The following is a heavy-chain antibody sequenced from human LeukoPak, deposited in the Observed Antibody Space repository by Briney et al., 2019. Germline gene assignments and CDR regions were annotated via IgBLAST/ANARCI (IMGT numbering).Heavy chain of an antibody. V-gene: IGHV1-46*01. CDR1: GYSFTSYY. CDR2: INPSGGST. J-gene: IGHJ4*02. D-gene: IGHD2-15*01. CDR3: ARDFDKPGYCSGGSCVRFDY. Sequence: GESLKISCKGSGYSFTSYYMHWVRQAPGQGLEWMGIINPSGGSTSYAQKFQGRVTMTRDTSASTVYMELSSLRSEDTAVYYCARDFDKPGYCSGGSCVRFDYWGQGTLVTVSS.